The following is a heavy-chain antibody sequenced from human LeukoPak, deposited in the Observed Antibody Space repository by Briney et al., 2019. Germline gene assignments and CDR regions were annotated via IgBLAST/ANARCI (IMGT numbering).Heavy chain of an antibody. D-gene: IGHD1-26*01. J-gene: IGHJ4*02. CDR1: GFTFSSYC. Sequence: GGSLRLSCAASGFTFSSYCMNWVRQAPGKGLEWVSSISSSNNYIYYTDSVKGRFTISRDNAKNSLYLQMNSLRAEDTAVYYCARDVPYSNPFDYWGQGTLVTVSS. CDR2: ISSSNNYI. CDR3: ARDVPYSNPFDY. V-gene: IGHV3-21*01.